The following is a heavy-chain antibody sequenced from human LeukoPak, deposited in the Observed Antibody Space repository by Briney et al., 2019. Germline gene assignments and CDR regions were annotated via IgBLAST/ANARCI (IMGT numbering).Heavy chain of an antibody. CDR3: ARDAGVSTAIPLYYFDY. Sequence: PGGSLRLSCAASGFTFSDYYMSWIRQAPGKGLEWVSYISSSGSTIYYADSVKGRFTISRDNAKNTLYLQMNSLRAEDTAVYYCARDAGVSTAIPLYYFDYWGQGTLVTIS. J-gene: IGHJ4*02. D-gene: IGHD2-21*02. CDR1: GFTFSDYY. V-gene: IGHV3-11*01. CDR2: ISSSGSTI.